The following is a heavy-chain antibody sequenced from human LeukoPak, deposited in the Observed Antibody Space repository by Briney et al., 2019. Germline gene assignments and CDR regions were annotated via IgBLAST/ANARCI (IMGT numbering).Heavy chain of an antibody. CDR1: GGSFSGYF. CDR3: ATGSGWYGADY. D-gene: IGHD6-19*01. J-gene: IGHJ4*02. CDR2: IYYSGGT. V-gene: IGHV4-59*01. Sequence: PSETLSLTCTVYGGSFSGYFWSWIRQPPGKRLEWIGYIYYSGGTNYNPSLKSRVTISVDTSKNQFSLKLTSVTAADTAVYYCATGSGWYGADYWGQGTLVTVS.